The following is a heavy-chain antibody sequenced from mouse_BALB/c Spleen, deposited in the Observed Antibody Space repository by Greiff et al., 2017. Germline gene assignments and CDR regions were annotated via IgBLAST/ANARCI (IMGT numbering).Heavy chain of an antibody. CDR3: AHYYGSSYDTWFAY. CDR2: IDPANGNT. D-gene: IGHD1-1*01. V-gene: IGHV14-3*02. CDR1: GFNIKDTY. J-gene: IGHJ3*01. Sequence: VQLQQSGAELVKPGASVKLSCTASGFNIKDTYMHWVKQRPEQGLEWIGRIDPANGNTKYDPKFQGKATITADTSSNTAYLQLSSLTSEDTAVYYCAHYYGSSYDTWFAYWGQGTLVTVSA.